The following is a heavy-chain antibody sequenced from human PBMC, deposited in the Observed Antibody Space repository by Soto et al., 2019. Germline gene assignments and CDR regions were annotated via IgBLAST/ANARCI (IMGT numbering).Heavy chain of an antibody. CDR2: TYYRSKWYY. CDR3: ARGEQYSGRIFDY. V-gene: IGHV6-1*01. J-gene: IGHJ4*01. Sequence: SQTLSLTCALTGDSVSSNSAGWSWVRQSPSRGLEWLGRTYYRSKWYYEYAVSVRGRITINPDTSKNQYSLQRNSVTPEDTAVYFCARGEQYSGRIFDYWGQGTLVTVPS. CDR1: GDSVSSNSAG. D-gene: IGHD1-26*01.